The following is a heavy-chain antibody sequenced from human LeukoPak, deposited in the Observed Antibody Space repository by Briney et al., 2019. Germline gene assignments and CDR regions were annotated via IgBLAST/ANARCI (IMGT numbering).Heavy chain of an antibody. V-gene: IGHV1-8*01. D-gene: IGHD3-3*01. CDR3: ARGLFHDFCSGYYH. CDR2: MNPNSGNT. J-gene: IGHJ5*02. CDR1: GYTFTSYD. Sequence: ASVKVSCKASGYTFTSYDINWVRQAPGQGLEWMGWMNPNSGNTGYPQKFQGRVTMTRNTSISTAYMELSSLRSGDTAVYYCARGLFHDFCSGYYHWGQGTLVTVSS.